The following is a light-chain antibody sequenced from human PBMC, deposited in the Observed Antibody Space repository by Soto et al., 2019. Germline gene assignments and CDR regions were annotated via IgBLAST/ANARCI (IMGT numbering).Light chain of an antibody. CDR2: GVT. CDR1: SSDVGSYDY. V-gene: IGLV2-14*01. J-gene: IGLJ2*01. CDR3: SSYTTTSALGVV. Sequence: QSALTQPASVSGSPGQSITISCAGTSSDVGSYDYVCWYQQHPGKAPKLMIYGVTNRPSGVSSRFSGSKSGNTASLTISGLQAKDEADYYCSSYTTTSALGVVFGGGTKVTVL.